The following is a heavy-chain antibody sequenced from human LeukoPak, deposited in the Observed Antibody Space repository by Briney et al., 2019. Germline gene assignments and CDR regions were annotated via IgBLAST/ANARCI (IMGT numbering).Heavy chain of an antibody. Sequence: KPGGSLRLSCAASGFTFSGAWMTWVRQAPGKGLEWVGRINSKTDGGATDYAAIVKGRFTISRDDSKDTLYLQLNSLKTEDTAMYYCTASLGYWGQGTLVTVSS. CDR2: INSKTDGGAT. V-gene: IGHV3-15*01. J-gene: IGHJ4*02. CDR3: TASLGY. CDR1: GFTFSGAW. D-gene: IGHD7-27*01.